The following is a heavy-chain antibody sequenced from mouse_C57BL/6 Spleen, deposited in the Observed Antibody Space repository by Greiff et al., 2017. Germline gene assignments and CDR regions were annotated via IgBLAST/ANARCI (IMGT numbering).Heavy chain of an antibody. V-gene: IGHV1-22*01. CDR1: GYTFTDYN. Sequence: VQLQQSGPELVKPGASVKMSCKASGYTFTDYNMHWVKQSHGKSLEWIGYINPNNGGTNYNQKFKGKATLTVNKSSSTAYMELRSLTSEDSAVYYCARPIYDGYYVDYWGQGTTLTVSS. D-gene: IGHD2-3*01. CDR3: ARPIYDGYYVDY. CDR2: INPNNGGT. J-gene: IGHJ2*01.